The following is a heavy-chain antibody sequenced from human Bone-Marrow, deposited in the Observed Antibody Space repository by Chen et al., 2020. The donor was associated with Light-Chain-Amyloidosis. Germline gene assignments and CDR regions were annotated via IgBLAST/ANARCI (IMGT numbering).Heavy chain of an antibody. Sequence: VQLVESGGGVVQPGRSLRLSCAASGFTFSSYAMSWVRQAPGKGLEWDSAISGSGGSTYYADSVKGRFTISRDNSKNTLYLQMNSLRAEDTAVYYCAKDFRVGATWIGDGWFDPWGQGTLVTVSS. CDR1: GFTFSSYA. J-gene: IGHJ5*02. CDR2: ISGSGGST. V-gene: IGHV3-23*04. CDR3: AKDFRVGATWIGDGWFDP. D-gene: IGHD1-26*01.